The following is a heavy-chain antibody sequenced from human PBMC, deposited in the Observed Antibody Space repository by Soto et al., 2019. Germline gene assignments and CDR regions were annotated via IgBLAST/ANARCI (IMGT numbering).Heavy chain of an antibody. V-gene: IGHV4-4*02. Sequence: SETLSLTCAVSGGSISSSNWGSWVRQPPGKGLEWIGEIYHSGSTNYNPSLKSRVTISVDTSKNQFSLKLSSVSAADTAVYYCARRYGASFDYWGQGTLVTVSS. D-gene: IGHD4-17*01. J-gene: IGHJ4*02. CDR1: GGSISSSNW. CDR3: ARRYGASFDY. CDR2: IYHSGST.